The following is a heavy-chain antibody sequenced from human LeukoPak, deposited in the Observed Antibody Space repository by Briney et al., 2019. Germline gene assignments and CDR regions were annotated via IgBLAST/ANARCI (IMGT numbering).Heavy chain of an antibody. J-gene: IGHJ4*02. CDR2: IYPGDSDT. D-gene: IGHD3-9*01. Sequence: GESLKISCKGSGYSFTSYWIGWVRQMPGKGLEWMGIIYPGDSDTRYSPSFQGQVTISADKSISTAYLQWSSLKASDTAMYYCARRYFDWLSNQYYFDYWSQGTLVTVSS. V-gene: IGHV5-51*01. CDR3: ARRYFDWLSNQYYFDY. CDR1: GYSFTSYW.